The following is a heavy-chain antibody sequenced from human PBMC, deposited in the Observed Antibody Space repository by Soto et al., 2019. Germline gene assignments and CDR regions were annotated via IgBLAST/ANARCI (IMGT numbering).Heavy chain of an antibody. V-gene: IGHV1-2*02. Sequence: QVQLVQSGAEVKKPGASVKVSCKASGYTFTGYYIHWVRQAPGQGLEWMGWINPNSGGTNYAQKFQGRATMTRDTPITTAYMELSRLRSDDTAVYYCAREAIFIAVAGASDYGMDAWGQGTTVTVSS. D-gene: IGHD6-19*01. CDR3: AREAIFIAVAGASDYGMDA. J-gene: IGHJ6*02. CDR1: GYTFTGYY. CDR2: INPNSGGT.